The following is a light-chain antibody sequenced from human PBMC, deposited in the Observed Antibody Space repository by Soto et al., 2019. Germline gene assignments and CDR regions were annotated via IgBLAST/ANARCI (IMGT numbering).Light chain of an antibody. Sequence: QSVLTQPASVSGSAGQSITISCTGTSRDVGGYEYVSWYQQHPGRAPKLMIYEVSNRPSGVSNRFSGSKSGNTASLTISGLQAVDEADYYCSSYTSSSTLLFGTGTKVTVL. J-gene: IGLJ1*01. CDR1: SRDVGGYEY. CDR2: EVS. V-gene: IGLV2-14*01. CDR3: SSYTSSSTLL.